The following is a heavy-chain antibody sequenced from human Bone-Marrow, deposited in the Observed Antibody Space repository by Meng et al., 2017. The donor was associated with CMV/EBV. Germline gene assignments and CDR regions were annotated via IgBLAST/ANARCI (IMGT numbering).Heavy chain of an antibody. V-gene: IGHV3-33*06. CDR1: GFTFSSYG. D-gene: IGHD6-13*01. Sequence: GGSLRLSCAASGFTFSSYGMHWVRQAPGKGLEWVAVIWYDGSNKYYADSVKGRFTISRDNSKNTLYLQMNSLRAEDTAVYYCAEDSSTIYAFDIWGQGTLVTVSS. J-gene: IGHJ3*02. CDR2: IWYDGSNK. CDR3: AEDSSTIYAFDI.